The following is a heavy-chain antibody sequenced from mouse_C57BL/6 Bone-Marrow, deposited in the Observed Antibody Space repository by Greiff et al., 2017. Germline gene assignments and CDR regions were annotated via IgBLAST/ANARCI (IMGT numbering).Heavy chain of an antibody. CDR2: INPGSGGT. J-gene: IGHJ3*01. CDR1: GYAFTNYL. CDR3: ARWNPRFAY. Sequence: VQLQQSGAELVRPGTSVKVSCKASGYAFTNYLIEWVKQRPGQGLEWIGVINPGSGGTNYNEKFKGKATLTADKSSSTAYMQLSSLTSEDSAVYFCARWNPRFAYWGQGTLVTVSA. V-gene: IGHV1-54*01.